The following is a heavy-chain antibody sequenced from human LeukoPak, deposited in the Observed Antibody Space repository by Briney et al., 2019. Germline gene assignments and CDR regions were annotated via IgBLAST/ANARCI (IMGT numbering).Heavy chain of an antibody. CDR2: ISSSGSTI. J-gene: IGHJ6*04. D-gene: IGHD3-10*01. CDR3: ARLAYGSGPYGMDV. CDR1: GFTFSSYS. V-gene: IGHV3-48*04. Sequence: GGSLRLSCAASGFTFSSYSMNWVRQAPGKGLEWVSYISSSGSTIYYADSVKGRFTISRDNAKNSLYLQMNSLRAEDTAVYYCARLAYGSGPYGMDVWGKGTTVTVSS.